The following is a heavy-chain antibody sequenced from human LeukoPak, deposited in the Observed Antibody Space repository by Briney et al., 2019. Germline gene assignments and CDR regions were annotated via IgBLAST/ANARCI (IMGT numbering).Heavy chain of an antibody. Sequence: ASVKVSCKASGYTFTSYGISWVRQAPGQGLEWMGWISAYNGNTNYAQKLQGRVTMTEDTSTDTACMELSSLRSEDTAVYYCATDKSTIFGVVQDRTEAFDIWGQGTMVTVSS. J-gene: IGHJ3*02. CDR3: ATDKSTIFGVVQDRTEAFDI. D-gene: IGHD3-3*01. CDR1: GYTFTSYG. V-gene: IGHV1-18*01. CDR2: ISAYNGNT.